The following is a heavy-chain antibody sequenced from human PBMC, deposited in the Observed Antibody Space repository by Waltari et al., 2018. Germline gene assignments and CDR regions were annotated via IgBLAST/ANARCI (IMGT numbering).Heavy chain of an antibody. J-gene: IGHJ5*02. CDR3: ATEAVPSSSWYGGGFDP. CDR1: GYTFTDYY. Sequence: EVQLVQSGAEVKKPGATVKISCKASGYTFTDYYMHWVQQAPGKGLEWMGRVDPEDGETRYAEKFQGRVTITADTSTDTAYMELSSRRSEDTAVYYCATEAVPSSSWYGGGFDPWGQGTLVIVSS. V-gene: IGHV1-69-2*01. CDR2: VDPEDGET. D-gene: IGHD6-13*01.